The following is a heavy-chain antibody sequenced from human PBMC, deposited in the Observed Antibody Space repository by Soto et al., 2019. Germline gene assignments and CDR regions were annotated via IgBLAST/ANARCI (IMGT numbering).Heavy chain of an antibody. D-gene: IGHD6-19*01. V-gene: IGHV1-69*02. Sequence: SVKLSRKTSGGTFTSYTISWVRQAPGQGLEWMGRIIPILGIANYAQKFQGRVTITADKSTSTAYMELSSLRSEDTAVYYCVFCGSVADRDAFYICSQGTKVTVSS. CDR1: GGTFTSYT. CDR2: IIPILGIA. CDR3: VFCGSVADRDAFYI. J-gene: IGHJ3*02.